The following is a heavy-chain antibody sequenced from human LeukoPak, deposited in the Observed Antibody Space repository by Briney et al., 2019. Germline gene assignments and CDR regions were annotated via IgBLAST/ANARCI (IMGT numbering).Heavy chain of an antibody. D-gene: IGHD1-26*01. CDR3: AREAGTTTGLFDY. Sequence: ASVKVSCKASGYTFTTYGISWVRQAPGQGIEWMGWISVYSGNTNYAQKLHGRVAMTTDTSTSTAYLELRSLRSDDTAVYYCAREAGTTTGLFDYWGQGTLVTVSS. CDR1: GYTFTTYG. J-gene: IGHJ4*02. V-gene: IGHV1-18*01. CDR2: ISVYSGNT.